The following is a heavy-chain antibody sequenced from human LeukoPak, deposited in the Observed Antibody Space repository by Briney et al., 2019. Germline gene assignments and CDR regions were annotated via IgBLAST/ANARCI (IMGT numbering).Heavy chain of an antibody. CDR1: GFTFSHYG. V-gene: IGHV3-21*01. CDR2: ISSSSTYI. CDR3: AKSSGWNYYYYYMDV. Sequence: GGSLRLSCAASGFTFSHYGMNWVRQAPGKGLEWVSSISSSSTYIYYADSVKGRVTISRDNAKNSLYLQMNSLTAEDTAVYYCAKSSGWNYYYYYMDVWGKGTTVIASS. D-gene: IGHD6-19*01. J-gene: IGHJ6*03.